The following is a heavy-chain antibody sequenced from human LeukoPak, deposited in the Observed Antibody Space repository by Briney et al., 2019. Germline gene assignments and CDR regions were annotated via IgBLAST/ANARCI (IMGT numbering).Heavy chain of an antibody. CDR2: IHYSEST. CDR1: DGSISSGAYY. D-gene: IGHD3-10*01. Sequence: PSETLSLTCTVSDGSISSGAYYWSWIRQHPGKGLEWIGYIHYSESTYYNPSLKSRITISVDTSKNQFSLTLSSVTAADTAVYFCARMVRGVRYFDYWGQGTLVTVSS. V-gene: IGHV4-31*03. J-gene: IGHJ4*02. CDR3: ARMVRGVRYFDY.